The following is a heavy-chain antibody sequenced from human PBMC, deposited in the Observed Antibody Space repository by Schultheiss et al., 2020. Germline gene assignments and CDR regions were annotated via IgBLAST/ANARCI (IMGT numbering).Heavy chain of an antibody. CDR2: INPNSGGT. J-gene: IGHJ4*02. CDR1: GYTFTGYY. CDR3: ARGESSSWPYFDY. Sequence: ASVKVSCKASGYTFTGYYMHWVRQAPGQGLEWMGWINPNSGGTNYAQKFQGWVTMTRDTSISTAYMELSRLRSDDTAVYYCARGESSSWPYFDYWGQGTLVTVSS. V-gene: IGHV1-2*04. D-gene: IGHD6-13*01.